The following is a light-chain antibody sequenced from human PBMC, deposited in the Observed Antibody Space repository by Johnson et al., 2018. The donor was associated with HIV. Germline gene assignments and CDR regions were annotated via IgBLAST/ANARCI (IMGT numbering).Light chain of an antibody. V-gene: IGLV1-51*02. CDR3: GTWDSILSAGGYFDV. J-gene: IGLJ1*01. CDR2: ENN. CDR1: SSNIGNNY. Sequence: QSVLTQPPSVSAAPGQKVTISCSGSSSNIGNNYVSWYQQLPGTAPKLLIYENNKRPSGIPDRFSGSKSGTSATLGITALQPGDAAAYYCGTWDSILSAGGYFDVFGTGTKVTVL.